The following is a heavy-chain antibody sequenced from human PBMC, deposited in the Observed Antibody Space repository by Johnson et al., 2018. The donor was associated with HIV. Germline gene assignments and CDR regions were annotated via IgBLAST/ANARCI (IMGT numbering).Heavy chain of an antibody. J-gene: IGHJ3*02. CDR1: GFTFDDSG. CDR2: INWNGVST. Sequence: MQLVESGGGVVWPGGSLRLSCAASGFTFDDSGMSWVRQAPGKGLEWVSGINWNGVSTGYADSVKGRFTISRDNSKNTLYLQMNSLRAEDTAVYYCARGGWFVVVVTGSDDAFDIWGQGTMVTVSS. CDR3: ARGGWFVVVVTGSDDAFDI. D-gene: IGHD3-22*01. V-gene: IGHV3-20*04.